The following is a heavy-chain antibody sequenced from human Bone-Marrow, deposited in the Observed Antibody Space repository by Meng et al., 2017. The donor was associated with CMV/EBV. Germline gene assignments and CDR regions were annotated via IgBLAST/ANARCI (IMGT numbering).Heavy chain of an antibody. CDR2: INHSGST. J-gene: IGHJ6*02. Sequence: GSLRLSCAVYGGSFSGYYWSWIRQPPGKGLEWIGEINHSGSTNYNPSLKSRVTISVDTSKNQFSLKLSSVTAADTAVYYCARVGDYGSGGMYVWGQGTTVAVSS. D-gene: IGHD3-10*01. V-gene: IGHV4-34*01. CDR1: GGSFSGYY. CDR3: ARVGDYGSGGMYV.